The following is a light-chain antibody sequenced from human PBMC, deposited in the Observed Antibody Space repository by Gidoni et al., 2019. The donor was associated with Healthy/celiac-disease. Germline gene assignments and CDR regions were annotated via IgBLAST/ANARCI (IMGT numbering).Light chain of an antibody. V-gene: IGKV3-11*01. CDR1: QSVSRY. Sequence: EIVLTQPPSTLSLSPGERATLSCRASQSVSRYLAWYQQKPGQAPRLLIYDASNRATGIPARFSGRGSGTDFTLTISSLSPEDFAVYYCQQRSNWLWTFGQGTKVEIK. CDR2: DAS. J-gene: IGKJ1*01. CDR3: QQRSNWLWT.